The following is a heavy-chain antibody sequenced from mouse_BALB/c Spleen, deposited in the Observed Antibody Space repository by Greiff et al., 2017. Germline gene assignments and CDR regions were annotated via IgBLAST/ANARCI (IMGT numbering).Heavy chain of an antibody. D-gene: IGHD1-1*01. J-gene: IGHJ3*01. CDR2: ISSGGSYT. CDR3: ARADYYGSSPWFAY. Sequence: EVQLVESGGGLVKPGGSLKLSCAASGFTFSSYAMSWVRQSPEKRLEWVAEISSGGSYTYYPDTVTGRFTISRDNAKNTLYLEMSSLRSEDTAMYYCARADYYGSSPWFAYWGQGALVTVSA. CDR1: GFTFSSYA. V-gene: IGHV5-9-4*01.